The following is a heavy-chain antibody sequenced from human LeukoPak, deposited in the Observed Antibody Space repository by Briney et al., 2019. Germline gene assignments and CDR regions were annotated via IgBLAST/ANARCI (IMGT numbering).Heavy chain of an antibody. CDR2: VSGSGGSI. Sequence: GGSLRLSCAASGFTFSSYGMSWVRQAPGKGLEWVSGVSGSGGSIQYADSVKGRFIISRDNSKNTLNLQMNILRVEDTAVYYCAKGPLDYIHGTHYFDYWGQGTLVTVSA. V-gene: IGHV3-23*01. CDR1: GFTFSSYG. CDR3: AKGPLDYIHGTHYFDY. D-gene: IGHD4-11*01. J-gene: IGHJ4*02.